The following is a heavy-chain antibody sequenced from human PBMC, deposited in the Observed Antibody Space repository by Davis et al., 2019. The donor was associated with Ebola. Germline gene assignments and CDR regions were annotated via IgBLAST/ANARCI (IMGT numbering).Heavy chain of an antibody. CDR2: ITSNGFST. V-gene: IGHV3-64*02. CDR3: VKAGDGSDFDY. D-gene: IGHD5-24*01. CDR1: GFTFSNYA. Sequence: GESLKISCAASGFTFSNYAMHWVRQAPGKGLEFVSVITSNGFSTYYAASVKGRFTISRDDSKNTVFLQMGSLRPEDRAVYYCVKAGDGSDFDYWGQGAHVTVSS. J-gene: IGHJ4*02.